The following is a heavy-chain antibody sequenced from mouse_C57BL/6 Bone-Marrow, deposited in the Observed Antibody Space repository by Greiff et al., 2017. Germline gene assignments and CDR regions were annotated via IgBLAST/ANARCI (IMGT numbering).Heavy chain of an antibody. CDR2: IYPGSGNT. Sequence: QVQLQQSGAELVRPGASVKLSCKASGYTFTDYYINWVKQRPGQGLEWIARIYPGSGNTYYNEKFKGKATLTAEKSSSTAYMQLSSLTSEDSAVYFCARGGTAQATYFDYWGQGTTRTVSS. CDR3: ARGGTAQATYFDY. CDR1: GYTFTDYY. V-gene: IGHV1-76*01. D-gene: IGHD3-1*01. J-gene: IGHJ2*01.